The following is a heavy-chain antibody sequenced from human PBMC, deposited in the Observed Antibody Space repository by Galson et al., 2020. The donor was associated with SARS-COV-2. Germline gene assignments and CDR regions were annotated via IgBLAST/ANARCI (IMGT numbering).Heavy chain of an antibody. J-gene: IGHJ4*02. CDR3: AKDVTRFGLVETPDEHCSGGSCYFVVQSK. CDR2: ISSSSSYI. D-gene: IGHD2-15*01. Sequence: GGSLRLSCAASGFTFSSYSMNWVRQAPGKGLEWVSSISSSSSYIYYADSVKGRFTISRDNSKNTLYLQMNSLRAEDTAVYYCAKDVTRFGLVETPDEHCSGGSCYFVVQSKWGQGTLVTVSS. CDR1: GFTFSSYS. V-gene: IGHV3-21*04.